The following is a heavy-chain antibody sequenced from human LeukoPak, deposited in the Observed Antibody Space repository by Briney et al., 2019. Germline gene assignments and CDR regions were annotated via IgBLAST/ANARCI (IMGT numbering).Heavy chain of an antibody. V-gene: IGHV1-18*01. J-gene: IGHJ4*02. CDR1: GYTFTSYG. Sequence: ASVKVSCKASGYTFTSYGISWVRQAPGQGLEWMGWISAYNGNTNYAQKLQGRVTVTRDTFTSTVHMELSGLRSEDTAVYYCARDQEAFDYWGQGTLVTVSS. CDR2: ISAYNGNT. CDR3: ARDQEAFDY.